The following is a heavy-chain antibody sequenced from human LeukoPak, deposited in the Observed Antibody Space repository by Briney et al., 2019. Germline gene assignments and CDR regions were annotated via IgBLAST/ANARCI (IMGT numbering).Heavy chain of an antibody. J-gene: IGHJ4*02. D-gene: IGHD3-10*01. Sequence: SVKVFCKASGGTFSSYTISWVRQAPGQGLEWMGRIIPILGIANYAQKFQGRVTITADKSTSTAYMELSSLRSEDTAVYYCARDEHYGSGSYYLPFDYWGQGTLVTVSS. CDR2: IIPILGIA. CDR1: GGTFSSYT. CDR3: ARDEHYGSGSYYLPFDY. V-gene: IGHV1-69*04.